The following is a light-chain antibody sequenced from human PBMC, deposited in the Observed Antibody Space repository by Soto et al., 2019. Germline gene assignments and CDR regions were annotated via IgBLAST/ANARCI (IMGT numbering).Light chain of an antibody. J-gene: IGLJ1*01. V-gene: IGLV2-11*01. CDR3: CSYAGSYTYV. CDR1: SSDVGGYNY. Sequence: QSALTQPRSVSGSPGQSVTISCTGTSSDVGGYNYVSWYQQHPGKAPKLMIYDVSTRPSGVPDRFSGSKSGNTASLTISGLQAEDEADYYCCSYAGSYTYVFGTETKVTVL. CDR2: DVS.